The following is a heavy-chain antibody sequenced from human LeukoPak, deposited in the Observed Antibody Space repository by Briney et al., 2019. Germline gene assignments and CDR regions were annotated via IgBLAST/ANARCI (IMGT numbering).Heavy chain of an antibody. CDR2: VYSSGST. CDR1: GGSIGSSSYN. V-gene: IGHV4-39*07. Sequence: PSETLSLTCTVSGGSIGSSSYNWGWIRQPPGKGLEWIGTVYSSGSTYYNPSLKSRLSILIDTSKSQFSLNLNSVTAADTAVYYCARVGTVRGVRMNAFDIWGQGTMVTVSS. J-gene: IGHJ3*02. D-gene: IGHD3-10*01. CDR3: ARVGTVRGVRMNAFDI.